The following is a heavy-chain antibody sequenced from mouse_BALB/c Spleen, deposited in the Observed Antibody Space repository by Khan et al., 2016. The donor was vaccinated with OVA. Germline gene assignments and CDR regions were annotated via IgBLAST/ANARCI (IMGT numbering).Heavy chain of an antibody. J-gene: IGHJ2*01. Sequence: EVQLQESGPGLVKPSRSLSLTCTVTGYSITSGYGWNWIRQFPGNKLEWMGYISYSGSTNYNPSLKSRISITRDTSKNQFFLQLNSVTTEDTATXYCARTARIKYWGQGTTLTVSS. CDR2: ISYSGST. CDR3: ARTARIKY. CDR1: GYSITSGYG. D-gene: IGHD1-2*01. V-gene: IGHV3-2*02.